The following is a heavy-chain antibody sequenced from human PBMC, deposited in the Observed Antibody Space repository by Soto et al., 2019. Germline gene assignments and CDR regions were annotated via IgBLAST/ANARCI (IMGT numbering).Heavy chain of an antibody. Sequence: QVQLVESGGGVVQPGRSLRLSCAASGFTFSSYSMHWVRQAPGKGLEWVAVIWYDGRNKYYVDSVKGRFTISRDNSKNTLYLQMNSLRAEDTAVYYCARDHHVVVPAALFDYWGQGTLVTVSS. CDR1: GFTFSSYS. D-gene: IGHD2-2*01. J-gene: IGHJ4*02. CDR3: ARDHHVVVPAALFDY. V-gene: IGHV3-33*01. CDR2: IWYDGRNK.